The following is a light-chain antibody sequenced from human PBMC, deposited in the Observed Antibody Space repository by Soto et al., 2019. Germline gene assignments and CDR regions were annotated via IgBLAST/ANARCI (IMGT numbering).Light chain of an antibody. CDR2: ATS. CDR1: QDISSW. CDR3: QQANSFPIT. J-gene: IGKJ5*01. Sequence: DILMTQSPSSVSASVGDRVTIACRASQDISSWLAWYQQTPGRVPKLLIYATSKLQPGVPTRLSGSGSGTNFTLTISSLHPADFATYYCQQANSFPITVGQGTRLESK. V-gene: IGKV1-12*01.